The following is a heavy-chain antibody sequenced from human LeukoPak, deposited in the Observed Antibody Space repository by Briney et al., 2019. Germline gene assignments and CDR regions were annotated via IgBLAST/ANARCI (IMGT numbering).Heavy chain of an antibody. CDR2: IWYDGSNK. CDR3: AGGMGELRFDY. CDR1: GFTFSSYG. Sequence: PGGSLRLSCAASGFTFSSYGMHWVRQAPGKGLEWVAVIWYDGSNKYYADSVKGRFTISRDNSKNTLYLQMNSLRAEDTAVYYCAGGMGELRFDYWGQGTLVTVSS. J-gene: IGHJ4*02. V-gene: IGHV3-33*01. D-gene: IGHD1-7*01.